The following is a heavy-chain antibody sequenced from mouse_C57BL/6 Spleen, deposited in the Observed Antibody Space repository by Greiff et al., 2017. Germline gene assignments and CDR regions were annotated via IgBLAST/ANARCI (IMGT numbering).Heavy chain of an antibody. V-gene: IGHV1-80*01. CDR1: GYAFSSYW. Sequence: QVQLKQSGAELVKPGASVKISCKASGYAFSSYWMNWVKQRPGKGLEWIGQIYPGDGDTNYNGKFKGKATLTADKSSSPAYMQLSSLTSEDSPFYFWARGTWDYVDYWGQGTTLTVSS. CDR3: ARGTWDYVDY. CDR2: IYPGDGDT. J-gene: IGHJ2*01. D-gene: IGHD3-3*01.